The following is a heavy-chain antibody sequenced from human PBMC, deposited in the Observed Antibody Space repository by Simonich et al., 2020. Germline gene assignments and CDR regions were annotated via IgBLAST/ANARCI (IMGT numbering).Heavy chain of an antibody. CDR1: GFTFSSYA. CDR2: KSNDGNNK. Sequence: QVQLVESGGGVVQPGRSLRLSCAASGFTFSSYAMHWVRQAPGKGLEWVAVKSNDGNNKYYADSVKCRFTISRDNSKNTLYLQMNSLRAEDTAVYYCARDGERYCGGDCYSYFDYWGQGTLVTVSS. CDR3: ARDGERYCGGDCYSYFDY. V-gene: IGHV3-30*07. J-gene: IGHJ4*02. D-gene: IGHD2-21*02.